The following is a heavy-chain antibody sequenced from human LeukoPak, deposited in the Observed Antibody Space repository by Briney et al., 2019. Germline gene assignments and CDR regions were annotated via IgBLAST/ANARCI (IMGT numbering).Heavy chain of an antibody. CDR3: ARDLEAANTYYFDY. J-gene: IGHJ4*02. Sequence: PGGSLRLSCAASGFTFSSYAMHWVRQAPGKGLEYVSAISTNGGSTYYANSVKGRFTISRDNSKNTLYLQMGSVRAEDMAVYYCARDLEAANTYYFDYWGQGTMVTVSS. CDR1: GFTFSSYA. D-gene: IGHD6-13*01. CDR2: ISTNGGST. V-gene: IGHV3-64*01.